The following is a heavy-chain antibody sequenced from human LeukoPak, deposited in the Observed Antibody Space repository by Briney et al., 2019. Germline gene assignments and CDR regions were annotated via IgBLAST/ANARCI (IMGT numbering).Heavy chain of an antibody. J-gene: IGHJ4*02. D-gene: IGHD3-3*01. V-gene: IGHV1-2*02. CDR3: AILPLSITIFGGDEFDY. Sequence: ASVKVSCKASGYTFTGYYMHWVRQAPGQGLEWMGWINPNSGGTNYAQKFQGRVTMTRDTSISTAYMELSRLRSDDTAVYYCAILPLSITIFGGDEFDYWGQGTLVTVSS. CDR2: INPNSGGT. CDR1: GYTFTGYY.